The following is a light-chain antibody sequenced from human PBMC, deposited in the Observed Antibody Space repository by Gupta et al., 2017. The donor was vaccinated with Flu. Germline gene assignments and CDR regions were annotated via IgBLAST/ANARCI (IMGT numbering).Light chain of an antibody. Sequence: QSALTQPASVSGSPAQSITISCTGTSIDIATYTLVSWYQHRPGIAPKLMIYEDTKRPSGISIRFSGSKSGSTASLTISGLQAEDEADYYCCSYAGRSSLVFGGGTKLTVL. J-gene: IGLJ3*02. CDR1: SIDIATYTL. V-gene: IGLV2-23*01. CDR3: CSYAGRSSLV. CDR2: EDT.